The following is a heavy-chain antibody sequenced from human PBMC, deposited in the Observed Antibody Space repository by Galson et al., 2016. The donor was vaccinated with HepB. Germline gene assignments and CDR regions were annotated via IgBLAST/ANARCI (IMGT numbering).Heavy chain of an antibody. D-gene: IGHD3-3*01. CDR3: ARDSGYGDFWRLDR. Sequence: SLRLSCAASAFLVTSNYMTWVRQAPGKGLTWVSVIYSNGTTHYASSVKGRFTVSRDLSKNTLYLQMNNLRPEDTAVYYCARDSGYGDFWRLDRWGQGALVSVSS. V-gene: IGHV3-66*01. CDR2: IYSNGTT. J-gene: IGHJ5*02. CDR1: AFLVTSNY.